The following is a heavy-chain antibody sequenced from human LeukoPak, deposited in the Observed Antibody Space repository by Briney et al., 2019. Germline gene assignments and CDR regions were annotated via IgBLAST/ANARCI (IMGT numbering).Heavy chain of an antibody. V-gene: IGHV3-53*01. D-gene: IGHD6-13*01. Sequence: GGSLRLSCAASGFTVSSNYMSWVRQAPGKGLEWVSVIYSGGSTYYADSVKGRFTISRDNSKNTLYLQMNSLRAEDMAVYYCAREKTEAADAFDIWGQGTMVTVSS. J-gene: IGHJ3*02. CDR3: AREKTEAADAFDI. CDR2: IYSGGST. CDR1: GFTVSSNY.